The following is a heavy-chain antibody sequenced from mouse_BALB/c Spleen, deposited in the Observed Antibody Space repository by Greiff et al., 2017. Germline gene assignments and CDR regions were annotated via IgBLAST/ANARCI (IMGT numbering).Heavy chain of an antibody. CDR1: GYTFTSYW. V-gene: IGHV1-7*01. Sequence: QVQLQQSGAELAKPGASVKMSCKASGYTFTSYWMHWVKQRPGQGLEWIGYINPSTGYTEYNQKFKDKATLTADKSSSTAYMQLSSLTSEDSAVYYCARDYYYGSSYGYWGQGTTLTVSS. CDR3: ARDYYYGSSYGY. D-gene: IGHD1-1*01. J-gene: IGHJ2*01. CDR2: INPSTGYT.